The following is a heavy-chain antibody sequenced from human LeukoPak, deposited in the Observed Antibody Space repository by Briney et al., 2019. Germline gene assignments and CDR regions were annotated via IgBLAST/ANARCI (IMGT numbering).Heavy chain of an antibody. J-gene: IGHJ3*01. CDR2: MSDIGPNT. Sequence: GGSLRLSCAASGFTVTEYAMTWIRQSPGKGLEWVSSMSDIGPNTYYADSVKGRFTISRDTSKNTLLLQMNSLRADDTALYFCARRLSLRFDAFAVWGPGTVVTVSS. D-gene: IGHD3-3*01. V-gene: IGHV3-23*01. CDR1: GFTVTEYA. CDR3: ARRLSLRFDAFAV.